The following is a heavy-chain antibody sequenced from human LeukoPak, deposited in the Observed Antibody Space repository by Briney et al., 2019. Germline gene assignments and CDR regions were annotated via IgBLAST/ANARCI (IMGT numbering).Heavy chain of an antibody. CDR3: ARAYTSWSFDY. CDR1: GVSITTYY. V-gene: IGHV4-59*01. J-gene: IGHJ4*02. D-gene: IGHD2-2*02. CDR2: IYYSGNT. Sequence: PSETLSLTCTVSGVSITTYYWSGIREPPGKGLEWIGLIYYSGNTNYNPSLKSRVTISVDTSKNQSSVNLSAVTAADTAVYYCARAYTSWSFDYWGQGTLVTVSS.